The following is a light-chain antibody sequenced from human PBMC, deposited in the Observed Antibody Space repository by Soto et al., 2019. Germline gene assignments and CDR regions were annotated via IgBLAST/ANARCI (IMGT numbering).Light chain of an antibody. CDR1: QSISSW. J-gene: IGKJ1*01. Sequence: DIQMTQSPSTLSASVGDRVTITCRASQSISSWLAWYQQKPGKAPKLLIYDAFSLESGVPSRFSGSGSGTEFTLTISSLQTDHFGTCHCQHYIIYATTFGQGTKVQIE. CDR2: DAF. CDR3: QHYIIYATT. V-gene: IGKV1-5*01.